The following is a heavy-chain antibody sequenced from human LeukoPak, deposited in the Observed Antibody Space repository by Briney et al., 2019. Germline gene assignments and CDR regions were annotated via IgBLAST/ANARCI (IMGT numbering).Heavy chain of an antibody. V-gene: IGHV1-18*01. CDR3: ARETGNYFDY. CDR2: ISTYNKGT. CDR1: GYRFTTYS. Sequence: ASVNVSCKASGYRFTTYSFTWVRQAPGQGLEWMGWISTYNKGTNYAENLQGRVTMTTDRSTSTVYMELRSLRPDDTAVYYCARETGNYFDYWGQGTLVTVFS. J-gene: IGHJ4*02. D-gene: IGHD3-9*01.